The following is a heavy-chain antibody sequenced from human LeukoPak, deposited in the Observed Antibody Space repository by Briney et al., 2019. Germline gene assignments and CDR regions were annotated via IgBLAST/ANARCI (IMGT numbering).Heavy chain of an antibody. CDR1: ELTFSGYW. CDR2: IRQDGGQT. CDR3: ARDGHSAGSFDY. V-gene: IGHV3-7*01. J-gene: IGHJ4*02. D-gene: IGHD3-10*01. Sequence: TGGPLRLSCAASELTFSGYWMNWVRQAPGKGLQWVGNIRQDGGQTHYLDSVKGRFTISRDNAKRSLYLQMNSLRPEDTSVYYCARDGHSAGSFDYWGQGTLVTVSS.